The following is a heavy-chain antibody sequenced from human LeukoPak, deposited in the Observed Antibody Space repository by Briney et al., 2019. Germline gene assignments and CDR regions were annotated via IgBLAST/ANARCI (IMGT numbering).Heavy chain of an antibody. CDR3: AKERVYSGSYYAGDAFDI. V-gene: IGHV3-23*01. D-gene: IGHD1-26*01. J-gene: IGHJ3*02. CDR1: GFTFSSYA. CDR2: ISGSGGST. Sequence: GGSLRLSCAASGFTFSSYAMSWVRQAPGKGLEWVSAISGSGGSTYYADSVKGRFTISRDNSKNTLYLQMNSLRAEDTAVYYCAKERVYSGSYYAGDAFDIWGQGTMVTVSS.